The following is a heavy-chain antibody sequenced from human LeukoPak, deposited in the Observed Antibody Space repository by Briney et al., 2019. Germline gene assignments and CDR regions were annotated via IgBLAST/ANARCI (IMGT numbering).Heavy chain of an antibody. CDR3: ARGGGDS. CDR2: ITQEESER. Sequence: GGSLRLSCAASGFTFSTSWMNWVRQAPGKGLEWVVMITQEESERYYVDSVKGRFIISRDNVKSSLYLQMNSLRAEDTAVYYCARGGGDSWGQGTLVTVSS. CDR1: GFTFSTSW. D-gene: IGHD3-3*01. V-gene: IGHV3-7*01. J-gene: IGHJ4*02.